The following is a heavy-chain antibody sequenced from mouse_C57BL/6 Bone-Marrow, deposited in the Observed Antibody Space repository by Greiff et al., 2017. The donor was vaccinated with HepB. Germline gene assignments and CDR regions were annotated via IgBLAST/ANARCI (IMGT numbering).Heavy chain of an antibody. V-gene: IGHV3-1*01. CDR3: ARGAIYAMDY. Sequence: EVQRVESGPGMVKPSQSLSLTCTVTGYSITSGYDWHWIRHFPGNKLEWMGYISYSGSTNYNPSLKSRISITHDTSKNHFFLKLNSVTTEDTATYYCARGAIYAMDYWGQGTSVTVSS. CDR2: ISYSGST. D-gene: IGHD3-1*01. CDR1: GYSITSGYD. J-gene: IGHJ4*01.